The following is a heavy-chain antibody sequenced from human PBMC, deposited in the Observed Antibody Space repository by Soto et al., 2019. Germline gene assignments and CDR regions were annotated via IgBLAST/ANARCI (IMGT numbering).Heavy chain of an antibody. CDR1: GGSISSGDYY. V-gene: IGHV4-30-4*01. CDR3: SRKSGSAYYFDY. CDR2: IYHSGST. D-gene: IGHD2-21*01. Sequence: PSETLSLTCTVSGGSISSGDYYWTWIRQPPGKGLEWIGYIYHSGSTYYNPSLKSRLTISLDTSKNQFSLKLSSVNAADTAVYYCSRKSGSAYYFDYWGQGALVTVSS. J-gene: IGHJ4*02.